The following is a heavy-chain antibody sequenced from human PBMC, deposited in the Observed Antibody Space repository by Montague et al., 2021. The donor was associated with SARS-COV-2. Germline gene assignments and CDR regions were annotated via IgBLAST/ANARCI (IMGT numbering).Heavy chain of an antibody. J-gene: IGHJ1*01. CDR1: GDSVRTGRHY. CDR3: ARSSVAVSIIPLLES. D-gene: IGHD3-3*01. Sequence: SETLSLTCTLAGDSVRTGRHYWNWIRQPPGKGLEWIGYIFHSSSSKYNPSRESRVEMSIDTSNSQFSLTLTSVTAADTAVYYCARSSVAVSIIPLLESWGQGALVIVSS. CDR2: IFHSSSS. V-gene: IGHV4-61*01.